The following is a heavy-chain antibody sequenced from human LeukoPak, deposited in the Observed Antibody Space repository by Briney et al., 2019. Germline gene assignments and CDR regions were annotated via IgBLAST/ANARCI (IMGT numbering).Heavy chain of an antibody. CDR1: GFTFSKSA. D-gene: IGHD6-13*01. V-gene: IGHV3-30*04. CDR3: TRATLAASVLYYYYGMDV. CDR2: ISYDGRNK. J-gene: IGHJ6*02. Sequence: GGSLRLSCGASGFTFSKSAIHWVRQAPGKGLKCVAVISYDGRNKYYEDSAKGRFTISRDNSNNTLYLQMNSLRVEDTALYYCTRATLAASVLYYYYGMDVWGQGTTVTVSS.